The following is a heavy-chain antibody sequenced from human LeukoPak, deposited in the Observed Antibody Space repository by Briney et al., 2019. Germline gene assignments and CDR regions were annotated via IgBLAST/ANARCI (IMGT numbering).Heavy chain of an antibody. V-gene: IGHV4-59*01. CDR2: IYYSGST. D-gene: IGHD4-23*01. CDR1: GGSISSYY. J-gene: IGHJ5*02. CDR3: ARVSYGGKSWFDP. Sequence: PSETLSLTCTVSGGSISSYYWSWIRQPPGKGLEWIGYIYYSGSTNYNPSLKSRVTISVDTSKNQFSLKLSSVTAADTAVYYCARVSYGGKSWFDPWGQGTLVTVSS.